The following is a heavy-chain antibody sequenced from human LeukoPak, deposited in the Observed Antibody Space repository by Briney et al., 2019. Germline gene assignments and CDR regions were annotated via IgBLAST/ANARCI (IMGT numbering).Heavy chain of an antibody. J-gene: IGHJ4*02. D-gene: IGHD5-12*01. V-gene: IGHV1-18*01. CDR2: ISAYNGNT. CDR3: ARAGRLISGASTY. CDR1: GYTFTSYG. Sequence: ASVKLSCKASGYTFTSYGISWVRQASGQGLEWMGWISAYNGNTNYAQKLQDRVIMTTDKSTSTAYMELMSLRSDDTAVYYCARAGRLISGASTYWGQGTLVTVSS.